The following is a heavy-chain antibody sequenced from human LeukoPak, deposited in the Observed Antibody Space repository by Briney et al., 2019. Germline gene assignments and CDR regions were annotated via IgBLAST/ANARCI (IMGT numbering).Heavy chain of an antibody. D-gene: IGHD5-24*01. Sequence: GGSLRLSCTASGFTFSNYNMNWVRQAPGKGLEWVSFISSGSSYMSYADSVKGRFTISRDNAKNSLYLQMNSLRAEDTAVYYCTRELDGYNFKNWFDPWGQGTLVTVSS. J-gene: IGHJ5*02. CDR2: ISSGSSYM. V-gene: IGHV3-21*01. CDR1: GFTFSNYN. CDR3: TRELDGYNFKNWFDP.